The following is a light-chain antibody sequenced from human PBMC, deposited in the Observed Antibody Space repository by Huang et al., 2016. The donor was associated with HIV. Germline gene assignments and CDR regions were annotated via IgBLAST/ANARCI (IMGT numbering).Light chain of an antibody. CDR3: QQTYSPPWT. J-gene: IGKJ1*01. Sequence: DIQMTQSPSSLSASVGDRVTITCRASQSISTYLNWYQQRPGKAPRLLIYAACSLQRWGPSRFRGGGSGTGFTLTISSLQIEDFATYFCQQTYSPPWTFGQGTKVEIK. CDR1: QSISTY. V-gene: IGKV1-39*01. CDR2: AAC.